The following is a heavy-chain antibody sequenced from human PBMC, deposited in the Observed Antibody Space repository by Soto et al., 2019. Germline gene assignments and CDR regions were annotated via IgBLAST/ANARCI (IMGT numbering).Heavy chain of an antibody. CDR1: GGSISNYY. J-gene: IGHJ6*03. D-gene: IGHD4-17*01. Sequence: SETLSLTCTVSGGSISNYYWSLIRQPQGKGLEWIGYIYYSGSTNYNPSLKSRVTISVDTSKNQFSLKLSSVTAADTAVYYCARVRDYGDYVYYYYYMDVWGKGTTVTVSS. CDR2: IYYSGST. CDR3: ARVRDYGDYVYYYYYMDV. V-gene: IGHV4-59*01.